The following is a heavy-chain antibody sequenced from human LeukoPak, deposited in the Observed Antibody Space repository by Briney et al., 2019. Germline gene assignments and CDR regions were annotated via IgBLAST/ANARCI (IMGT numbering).Heavy chain of an antibody. CDR2: ISSSSSYI. CDR3: ARGSPVGYFDY. CDR1: GFTFSSYS. Sequence: GGSLRLSCVASGFTFSSYSMNWVRQAPGKGLEWVSSISSSSSYIYYADSVKGRFTISRDNAKNSLYLQMNSLRAEDTAVYYCARGSPVGYFDYRGQGTLVTVSS. J-gene: IGHJ4*02. D-gene: IGHD3-16*01. V-gene: IGHV3-21*01.